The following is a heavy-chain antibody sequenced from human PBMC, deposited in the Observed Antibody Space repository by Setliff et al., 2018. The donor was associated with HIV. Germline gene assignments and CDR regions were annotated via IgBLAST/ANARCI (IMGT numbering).Heavy chain of an antibody. CDR1: GYTFTKFD. J-gene: IGHJ3*01. Sequence: ASVKVSCKASGYTFTKFDINWVRQATGQGLEWMGWMNPNRGNTGFAQKFQGRVTMTRDTSISTAYMEMNSLRSDDTAVYYCARSRAGGYNQIPDAFHLWGQGTLVAVSS. CDR3: ARSRAGGYNQIPDAFHL. V-gene: IGHV1-8*01. D-gene: IGHD6-25*01. CDR2: MNPNRGNT.